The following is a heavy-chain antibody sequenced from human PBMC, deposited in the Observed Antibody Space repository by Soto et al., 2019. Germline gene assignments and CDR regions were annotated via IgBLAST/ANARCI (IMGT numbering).Heavy chain of an antibody. J-gene: IGHJ1*01. CDR3: VKDESINWYSGHFRH. D-gene: IGHD6-13*01. CDR2: INWNSGSI. Sequence: EVQLVESGGGLVQPGRSLRLSCAASGFTFDDYAMHWVRQVPGKGLEWVSGINWNSGSIGYADSVKGRFAISRDNAKNSLHLQMNSXXXXDXXXYYCVKDESINWYSGHFRHXGQGTLV. V-gene: IGHV3-9*01. CDR1: GFTFDDYA.